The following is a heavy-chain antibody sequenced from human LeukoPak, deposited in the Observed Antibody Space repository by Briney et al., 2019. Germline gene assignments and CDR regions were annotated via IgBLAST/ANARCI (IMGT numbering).Heavy chain of an antibody. CDR2: IRSKANSYAT. CDR1: GFTFSGSA. V-gene: IGHV3-73*01. D-gene: IGHD2-15*01. CDR3: TSLGYCSGGSCSTVDY. Sequence: GGSLRLSCAASGFTFSGSAMHWVRQASGKGLEWVGRIRSKANSYATAYAASVKGRFTISRDDSKNTAYLQMNSLKTEDTAVYYCTSLGYCSGGSCSTVDYWGQGTLVTVSS. J-gene: IGHJ4*02.